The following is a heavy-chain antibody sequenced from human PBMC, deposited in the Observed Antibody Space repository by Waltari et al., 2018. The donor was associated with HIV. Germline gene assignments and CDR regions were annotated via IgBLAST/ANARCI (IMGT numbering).Heavy chain of an antibody. V-gene: IGHV5-51*01. D-gene: IGHD3-10*01. CDR2: IYPRDSET. CDR1: GYSFPGYW. CDR3: TRQLYRGGEVAY. J-gene: IGHJ4*02. Sequence: EVQLLQSGAEVKKPGESLNISCKGSGYSFPGYWIGWGRQQPGKGLEWMGIIYPRDSETRLSPSFQGQVTISADKSIDTAYLHWTSLKASDTAIYYCTRQLYRGGEVAYWGQGTLVTVSS.